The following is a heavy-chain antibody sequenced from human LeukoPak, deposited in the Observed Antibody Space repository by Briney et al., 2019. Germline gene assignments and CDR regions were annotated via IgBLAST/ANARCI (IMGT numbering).Heavy chain of an antibody. CDR1: GGSISSGGYY. V-gene: IGHV4-30-2*01. Sequence: SETLSLTCTVSGGSISSGGYYWSWIRQPPGKGLEWIGYIYHSGSTYYNPSLKSRVTISVDRSKNQFSLKLSSVTAADTAVYYCASTVGMYSSSRAHFDYWGQGTLVTVSS. J-gene: IGHJ4*02. CDR3: ASTVGMYSSSRAHFDY. D-gene: IGHD6-6*01. CDR2: IYHSGST.